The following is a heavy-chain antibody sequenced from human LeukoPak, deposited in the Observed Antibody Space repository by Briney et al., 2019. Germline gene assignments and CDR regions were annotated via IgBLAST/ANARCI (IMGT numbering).Heavy chain of an antibody. V-gene: IGHV4-34*01. CDR3: AYTDMVRGAPPAFDI. D-gene: IGHD3-10*01. J-gene: IGHJ3*02. CDR2: IYHSGST. Sequence: SETLSLTCAVYGGSFSGYYGSWIRQPPGKGLEWIGSIYHSGSTYYNPSLKSRVTISVDTSKNQFSLKLSSVTAADTAVYYCAYTDMVRGAPPAFDIWGQGTMVTVSS. CDR1: GGSFSGYY.